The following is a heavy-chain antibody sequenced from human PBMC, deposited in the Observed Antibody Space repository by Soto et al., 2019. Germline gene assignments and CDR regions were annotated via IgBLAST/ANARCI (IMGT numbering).Heavy chain of an antibody. V-gene: IGHV3-11*06. CDR1: GYTFSAYY. Sequence: QVQLVQSGAEVKKPGDSVKVSCKASGYTFSAYYMTWIRQAPGRGLEWLSYIGGSGSSTNYADSVKGRFTISRDNAQNSLYLQMNSLRADDTAVYYCARVDVIVAAGTVDVWGQGTTVTVSS. D-gene: IGHD6-13*01. CDR2: IGGSGSST. J-gene: IGHJ6*02. CDR3: ARVDVIVAAGTVDV.